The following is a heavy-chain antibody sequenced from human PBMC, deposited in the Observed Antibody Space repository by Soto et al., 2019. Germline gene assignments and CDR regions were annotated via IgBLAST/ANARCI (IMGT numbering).Heavy chain of an antibody. J-gene: IGHJ5*02. CDR2: IYTSGST. CDR1: GVAMTYGGYY. CDR3: ASTIAAAGTLMLFDP. D-gene: IGHD6-13*01. Sequence: LSLTCSVSGVAMTYGGYYWSWIRQPAGKGLEWIGRIYTSGSTNYNPSLKSRVTMSVDTSKNQFSLKLSSVTAADTAVYYCASTIAAAGTLMLFDPWGQGTLVTVSS. V-gene: IGHV4-61*02.